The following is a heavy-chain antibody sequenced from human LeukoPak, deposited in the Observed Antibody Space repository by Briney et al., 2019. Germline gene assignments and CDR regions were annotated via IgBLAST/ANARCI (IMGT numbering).Heavy chain of an antibody. Sequence: PSETLSLTCTVSGGSFSSYYWSWVRQPAGKGLEWIGRIYTSGSTNYNPSLTSRVTMSVDTSKNQFSLRLSSVTAADTAVYYCARDHGYSSWDNWFDLWGQGTLVTVSS. V-gene: IGHV4-4*07. CDR2: IYTSGST. CDR3: ARDHGYSSWDNWFDL. D-gene: IGHD6-13*01. CDR1: GGSFSSYY. J-gene: IGHJ5*02.